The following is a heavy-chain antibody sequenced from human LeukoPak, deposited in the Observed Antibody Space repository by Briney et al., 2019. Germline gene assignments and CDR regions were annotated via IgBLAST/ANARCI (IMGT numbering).Heavy chain of an antibody. CDR3: ARRRARGPYYYDSSGF. D-gene: IGHD3-22*01. J-gene: IGHJ4*02. Sequence: ETLSLTCGVYGGSFSGYYWSWIRQPPGKGLEWIGEIYHSGSTNYNPSLKSRVTISVDTSKNQFSLKLSSVTAADTAVYYCARRRARGPYYYDSSGFWGQGTLVTVSS. CDR1: GGSFSGYY. CDR2: IYHSGST. V-gene: IGHV4-34*01.